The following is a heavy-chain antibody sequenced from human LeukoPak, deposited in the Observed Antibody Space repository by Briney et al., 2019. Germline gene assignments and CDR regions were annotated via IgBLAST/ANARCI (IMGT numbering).Heavy chain of an antibody. J-gene: IGHJ4*02. Sequence: GASVKVSCKASGYTFTSYDINWVRQATGQGLEWMGWMNPNSGNTGYAQKFQGRVTITTDESTSTAYMELSSLRSEDTAVYYCARESSSGWYSYFDYWGQGTLVTVSS. CDR2: MNPNSGNT. D-gene: IGHD6-19*01. V-gene: IGHV1-8*01. CDR3: ARESSSGWYSYFDY. CDR1: GYTFTSYD.